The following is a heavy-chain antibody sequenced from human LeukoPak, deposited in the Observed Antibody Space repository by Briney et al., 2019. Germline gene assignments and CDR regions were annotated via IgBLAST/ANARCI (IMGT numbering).Heavy chain of an antibody. J-gene: IGHJ5*02. CDR3: AHRRIPRYCSGGSCYSGWFDP. Sequence: SGPTLVKPTQTLTLTCTFSGFSLSTSGVGVGWIRQPPGKALEWLALIYWNDDKRYSPSLKSRLTITKDTSKNQLVLTMTNMDPVDTATYYCAHRRIPRYCSGGSCYSGWFDPWGQGTLVTVSS. D-gene: IGHD2-15*01. CDR1: GFSLSTSGVG. V-gene: IGHV2-5*01. CDR2: IYWNDDK.